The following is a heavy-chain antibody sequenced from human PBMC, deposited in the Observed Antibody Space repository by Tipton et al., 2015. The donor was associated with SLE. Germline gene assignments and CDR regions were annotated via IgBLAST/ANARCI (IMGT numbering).Heavy chain of an antibody. CDR3: ARDEAVVVQGPGVAFDI. CDR1: GGSISSGGYY. V-gene: IGHV4-31*03. D-gene: IGHD2-2*01. Sequence: TLSLTCTVSGGSISSGGYYWSWIRQHPGKGLEWIWYIYYSGSTYYNPSLKSRVTISVDTSKNQFSLKLSSVTAADTAVYYCARDEAVVVQGPGVAFDIWGQGTMVTVSS. J-gene: IGHJ3*02. CDR2: IYYSGST.